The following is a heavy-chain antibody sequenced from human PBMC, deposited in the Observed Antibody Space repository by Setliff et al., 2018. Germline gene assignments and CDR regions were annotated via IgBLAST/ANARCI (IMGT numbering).Heavy chain of an antibody. D-gene: IGHD2-21*01. CDR1: GFSFSSYD. J-gene: IGHJ6*02. Sequence: GGSLRLSCAASGFSFSSYDMHWVRQDPGKGLEWVAFIWSDGTNKYYADSVKGRFTISKDNSKNTLYLQMNSLRTEDTGVYFCAKDSLEVVIALHGMDVWGQGTTVTVSS. CDR3: AKDSLEVVIALHGMDV. V-gene: IGHV3-30*02. CDR2: IWSDGTNK.